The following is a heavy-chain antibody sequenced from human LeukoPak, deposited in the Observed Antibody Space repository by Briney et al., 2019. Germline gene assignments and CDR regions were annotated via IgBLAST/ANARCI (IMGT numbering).Heavy chain of an antibody. CDR1: GGSFSGYY. CDR2: INHSGST. V-gene: IGHV4-34*01. CDR3: ARDSPIYGSGKLGWFDP. D-gene: IGHD3-10*01. Sequence: PSETLSLTCAVYGGSFSGYYWSWLRQPPGKGLEWIGEINHSGSTNYNPSLKSRVTISVDTSKNQFSLKLSSVTAADTAVYYCARDSPIYGSGKLGWFDPWGQGTLVTVSS. J-gene: IGHJ5*02.